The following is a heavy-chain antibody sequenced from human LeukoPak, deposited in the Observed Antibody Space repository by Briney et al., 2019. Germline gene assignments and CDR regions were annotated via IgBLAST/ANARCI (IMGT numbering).Heavy chain of an antibody. CDR3: ARGTEGDYYGSGNYYFDY. D-gene: IGHD3-10*01. Sequence: PSETLSLTCTVSGGSISSSSYYWGWIRQPPGKGLEWIGSIYYSGSTYYNPSLKSRVTISVDKSKRQFSLKLSSVTAADTAAYYCARGTEGDYYGSGNYYFDYWGQGTLVTVSS. CDR2: IYYSGST. CDR1: GGSISSSSYY. J-gene: IGHJ4*02. V-gene: IGHV4-39*07.